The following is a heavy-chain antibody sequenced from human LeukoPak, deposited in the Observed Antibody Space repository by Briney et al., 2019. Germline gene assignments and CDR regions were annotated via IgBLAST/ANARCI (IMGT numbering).Heavy chain of an antibody. V-gene: IGHV1-2*07. CDR3: ARDRPPQLVRPFDY. D-gene: IGHD6-13*01. CDR1: GYTFTGYY. CDR2: INPNSGGT. Sequence: ASVKVSCKASGYTFTGYYMNWVRQAPGQGLEWMGWINPNSGGTNYAHKFQGRVTMTRDTSISTAYMELSRLRSDDTAVYYCARDRPPQLVRPFDYWGQGTLVTVSS. J-gene: IGHJ4*02.